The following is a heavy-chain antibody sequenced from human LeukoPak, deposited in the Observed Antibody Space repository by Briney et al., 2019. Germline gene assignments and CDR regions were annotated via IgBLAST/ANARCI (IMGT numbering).Heavy chain of an antibody. V-gene: IGHV3-11*01. D-gene: IGHD3-22*01. CDR2: TSSSGSTI. Sequence: PGGSLRLSCAASRFTFSDYYMCWIRQAPGKGLEWVSYTSSSGSTIYYADSVKGRFTISRDNAKNSLYLQMNSLRAEDTAVYYCARDGRNYYDRRGYYSAFAYWGPGTLVTVSS. J-gene: IGHJ4*02. CDR3: ARDGRNYYDRRGYYSAFAY. CDR1: RFTFSDYY.